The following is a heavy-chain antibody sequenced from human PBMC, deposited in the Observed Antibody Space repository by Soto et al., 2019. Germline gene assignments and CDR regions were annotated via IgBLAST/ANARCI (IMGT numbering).Heavy chain of an antibody. CDR2: IVVGSGNT. CDR3: AAVGYYYDSSGYYFSYYYGMDV. J-gene: IGHJ6*02. CDR1: GFTFTSSA. D-gene: IGHD3-22*01. V-gene: IGHV1-58*01. Sequence: QMQLVQSGPEVKKPGTSVKVSCKASGFTFTSSAVQWVRQARGQRLEWIGWIVVGSGNTNYAQKFQERVTITRDMSTSTAYMELSSLRSEDTAVYYCAAVGYYYDSSGYYFSYYYGMDVWGQGTTVTVSS.